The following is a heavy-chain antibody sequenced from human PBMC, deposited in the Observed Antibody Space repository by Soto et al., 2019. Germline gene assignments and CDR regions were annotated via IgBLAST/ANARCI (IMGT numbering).Heavy chain of an antibody. CDR2: IYPGDSET. CDR1: GYTFTSNW. J-gene: IGHJ4*02. CDR3: ARTFGGPLYSSDF. V-gene: IGHV5-51*01. Sequence: LGESLKISCKGSGYTFTSNWIGWVRQMPGKGLEWMGIIYPGDSETRYSPSFQGQVTISADKSINTAYLQWSSLKASDTAIYYCARTFGGPLYSSDFWGQGTLVTVSS. D-gene: IGHD3-16*01.